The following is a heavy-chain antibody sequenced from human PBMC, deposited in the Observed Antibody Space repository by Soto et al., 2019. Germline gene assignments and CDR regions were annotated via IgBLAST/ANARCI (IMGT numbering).Heavy chain of an antibody. D-gene: IGHD6-19*01. V-gene: IGHV3-21*01. CDR1: GFTFSSYS. CDR3: AREGSSGWSFDY. Sequence: VGSLRLSSAASGFTFSSYSMNWVRQAPGKGLEWVSSISSSSSYIYYADSVKGRFTISRDNAKNSLYLQMNSLRAEDTAVYYCAREGSSGWSFDYWGQGTLVTSPQ. J-gene: IGHJ4*02. CDR2: ISSSSSYI.